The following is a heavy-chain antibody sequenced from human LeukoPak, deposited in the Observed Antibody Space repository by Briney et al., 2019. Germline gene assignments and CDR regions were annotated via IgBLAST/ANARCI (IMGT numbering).Heavy chain of an antibody. V-gene: IGHV1-46*01. CDR1: GYTFTSYY. J-gene: IGHJ4*02. Sequence: ASVKVSCKASGYTFTSYYMHWVRQAPGQGLEWMGIINPSGGSTSYAQKFQGRVTMTRDTSTSTVYMELSSLRSEDTAVYYCARDLNDYVWGSYRYMDYWGQGTLVTVSS. D-gene: IGHD3-16*02. CDR2: INPSGGST. CDR3: ARDLNDYVWGSYRYMDY.